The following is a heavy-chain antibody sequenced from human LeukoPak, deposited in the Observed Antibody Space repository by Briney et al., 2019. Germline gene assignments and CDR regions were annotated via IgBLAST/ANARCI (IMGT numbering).Heavy chain of an antibody. V-gene: IGHV3-21*01. CDR1: GFTFSSYS. D-gene: IGHD6-19*01. Sequence: GGSLRLSCAASGFTFSSYSMNWVRQAPGKGLEWVSSISSSSSYIYYAGSVKGRFTISRDNAKNSLYLQMNSLRAEDTAVYYCARDLPSSSGWTTVGYWGQGTLVTVSS. CDR3: ARDLPSSSGWTTVGY. J-gene: IGHJ4*02. CDR2: ISSSSSYI.